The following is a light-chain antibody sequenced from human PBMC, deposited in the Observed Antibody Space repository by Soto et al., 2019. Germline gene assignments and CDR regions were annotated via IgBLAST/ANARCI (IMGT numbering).Light chain of an antibody. J-gene: IGKJ4*01. Sequence: DIQLTQPPSFLSASVGDRVTITCRASQGISSTYLAWYQQTPGKAPKILIYAASTLQSGVPSRLSGRGSGTDFTLTISSLQPEDFATYYCHQLNSYPRTFGGGTKVDIK. V-gene: IGKV1-9*01. CDR2: AAS. CDR1: QGISSTY. CDR3: HQLNSYPRT.